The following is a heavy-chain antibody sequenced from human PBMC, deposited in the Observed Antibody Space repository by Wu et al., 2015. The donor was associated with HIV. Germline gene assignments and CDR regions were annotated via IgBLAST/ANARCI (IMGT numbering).Heavy chain of an antibody. D-gene: IGHD6-19*01. J-gene: IGHJ3*02. CDR1: GGTFSSHP. Sequence: HVQLVQSGTEVKKPGSSVKISCKAYGGNPGGTFSSHPISWVRQAPGQGLEWMGGIIPRLGTTNYAQIFQGRVTITADEFTTTAYMELTYLRSDDTAVYYCARGVIGVAGIVTPPDAFDIWGQGTRVTVSS. CDR3: ARGVIGVAGIVTPPDAFDI. V-gene: IGHV1-69*12. CDR2: IIPRLGTT.